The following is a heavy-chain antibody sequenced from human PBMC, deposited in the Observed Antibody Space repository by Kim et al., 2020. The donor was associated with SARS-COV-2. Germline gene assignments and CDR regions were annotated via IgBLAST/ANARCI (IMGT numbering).Heavy chain of an antibody. D-gene: IGHD3-22*01. J-gene: IGHJ4*02. CDR2: TWYHGDKK. CDR1: GFSVSAYA. V-gene: IGHV3-33*01. CDR3: ARDYSSGYYYVGPVAY. Sequence: GGSLRLSCAASGFSVSAYAMHWFRQAPGKGLEWVAVTWYHGDKKDYADSVKGRFTVSRDNSKNTVYLQMNSLRAEDTAVYYCARDYSSGYYYVGPVAYWGQGTLVTVSS.